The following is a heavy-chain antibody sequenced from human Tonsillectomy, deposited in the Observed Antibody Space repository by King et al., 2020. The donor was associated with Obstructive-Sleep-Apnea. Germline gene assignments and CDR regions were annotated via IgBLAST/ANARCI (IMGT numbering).Heavy chain of an antibody. Sequence: EVQLVESGGGLVQPGGSLSLSCSGSGFTFSTYAMHWVRQAPGKGLEYVSAITANGGRVYYTDSVKGRFTISRDKSKSTVYLQMSSLRAEDTAVYFCVKGAPDIVLVPPTGDPEDLYNDYYGMDVWGQGTTVTVSS. CDR3: VKGAPDIVLVPPTGDPEDLYNDYYGMDV. V-gene: IGHV3-64D*06. D-gene: IGHD2-2*01. CDR1: GFTFSTYA. CDR2: ITANGGRV. J-gene: IGHJ6*02.